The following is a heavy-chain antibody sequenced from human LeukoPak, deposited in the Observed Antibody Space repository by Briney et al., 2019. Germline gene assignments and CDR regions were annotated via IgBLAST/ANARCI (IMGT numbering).Heavy chain of an antibody. CDR2: ISYDGINK. Sequence: PGGSLRLSCAASGFTFSRYSMHWVRQAPGKGLEWVAVISYDGINKYYTDSVKGRFTISRDNSKNTLYLQMNSLRAEDTAVYYCARGENYDSGSYYPPYWGQGTLVTVSS. CDR1: GFTFSRYS. D-gene: IGHD3-10*01. CDR3: ARGENYDSGSYYPPY. V-gene: IGHV3-30-3*01. J-gene: IGHJ4*02.